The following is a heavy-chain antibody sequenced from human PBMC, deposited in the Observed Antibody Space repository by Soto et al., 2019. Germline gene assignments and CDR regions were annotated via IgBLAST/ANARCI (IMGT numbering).Heavy chain of an antibody. D-gene: IGHD3-16*01. Sequence: QVPLVQSGAEVKQPGASVKVSCKASGYTFTSYAMHWVRQAPGQRLEWMGWINAGNGNTKYSQKFQGRVTITRDTSASTAYMELSSLRSEDTAVYYFARVIGGLYYFDYWGQGTLVTVSS. CDR3: ARVIGGLYYFDY. CDR2: INAGNGNT. J-gene: IGHJ4*02. CDR1: GYTFTSYA. V-gene: IGHV1-3*01.